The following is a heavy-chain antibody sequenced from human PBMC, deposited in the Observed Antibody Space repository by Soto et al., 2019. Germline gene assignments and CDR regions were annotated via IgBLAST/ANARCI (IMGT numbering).Heavy chain of an antibody. V-gene: IGHV3-23*01. CDR3: AKVTSARVFYFGLDV. D-gene: IGHD2-2*01. J-gene: IGHJ6*02. Sequence: GSLRLSCAASGFTFTSYAMSWVRQAPGKGLEWVAIISGSAGRTYYADSVKGRFTISRDNSKNTLYLQMNSLRAEDTAVYYCAKVTSARVFYFGLDVWGPGTTVTVSS. CDR1: GFTFTSYA. CDR2: ISGSAGRT.